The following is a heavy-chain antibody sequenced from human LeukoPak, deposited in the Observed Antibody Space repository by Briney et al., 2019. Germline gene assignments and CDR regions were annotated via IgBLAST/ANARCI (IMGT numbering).Heavy chain of an antibody. J-gene: IGHJ4*02. CDR1: GYILTELS. D-gene: IGHD6-13*01. Sequence: ASVKLSCKVSGYILTELSMHWVRQAPGKGLEWMGGFDPEDGEKIYAQKFQGRVTMTEDTSTDTAYMELSSLRSDDTAVYYCATETTAGTLDYWGQGTLVTASS. V-gene: IGHV1-24*01. CDR3: ATETTAGTLDY. CDR2: FDPEDGEK.